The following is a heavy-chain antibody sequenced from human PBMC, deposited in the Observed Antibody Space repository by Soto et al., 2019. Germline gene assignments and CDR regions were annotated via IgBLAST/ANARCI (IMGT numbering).Heavy chain of an antibody. D-gene: IGHD6-19*01. J-gene: IGHJ2*01. V-gene: IGHV3-30*18. CDR3: AKDASSGWGFYWYFDL. CDR1: GFSFSVYG. Sequence: QVQLVESGGDVVQPGRSLRLSCAASGFSFSVYGMHWVRQAPGKGLEWVATISYDGNNKYYADSVKGRFTISRDESTSTLSLQINSLKTEETAVYYWAKDASSGWGFYWYFDLWGRGTLVTVSS. CDR2: ISYDGNNK.